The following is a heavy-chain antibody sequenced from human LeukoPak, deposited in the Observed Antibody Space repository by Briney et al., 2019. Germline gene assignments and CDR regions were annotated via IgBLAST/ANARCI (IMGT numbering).Heavy chain of an antibody. V-gene: IGHV3-48*01. CDR3: ARGCKSGKEGTVDY. CDR2: ISISSSIK. Sequence: GGSLRLSCAASGFTFSSYTMNWVRQAPGKGLEWVSYISISSSIKYYADSVKGRFTISRDNAKNSLFLQMNSLRAEDTAVYYCARGCKSGKEGTVDYWGQRALVTVSS. CDR1: GFTFSSYT. D-gene: IGHD2/OR15-2a*01. J-gene: IGHJ4*02.